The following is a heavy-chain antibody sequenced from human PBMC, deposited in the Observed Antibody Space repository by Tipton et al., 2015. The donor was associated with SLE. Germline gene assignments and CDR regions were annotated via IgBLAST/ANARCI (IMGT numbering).Heavy chain of an antibody. CDR3: ARRRAATGLFSERGWFDP. Sequence: GLVKPSETLSLTCAVYGGSISSSSSYYWAWIRQPPGKGVEWIGEIYHRGSTNYNPSLKSRVTISVDMSKNQFSLKLKSVTAADTAVYYCARRRAATGLFSERGWFDPWGQGALVTVSS. V-gene: IGHV4-39*07. CDR2: IYHRGST. CDR1: GGSISSSSSYY. J-gene: IGHJ5*02. D-gene: IGHD6-25*01.